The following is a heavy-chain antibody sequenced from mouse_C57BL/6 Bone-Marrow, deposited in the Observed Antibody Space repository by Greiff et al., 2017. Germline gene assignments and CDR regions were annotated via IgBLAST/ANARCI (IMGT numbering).Heavy chain of an antibody. D-gene: IGHD4-1*01. CDR1: GFTFTDYY. CDR2: IRNKANGYTT. J-gene: IGHJ2*01. Sequence: VQLQESGGGLVQPGGSLSLSCAASGFTFTDYYMSWVRQPPGKALEWLGFIRNKANGYTTEYSASVKGRFTISRDNSQSILYLQMNALRAEDSATYYCARLWGFYFDYWGQGTTLTVSS. V-gene: IGHV7-3*01. CDR3: ARLWGFYFDY.